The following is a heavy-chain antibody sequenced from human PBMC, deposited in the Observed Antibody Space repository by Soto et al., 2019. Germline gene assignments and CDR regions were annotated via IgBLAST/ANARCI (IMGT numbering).Heavy chain of an antibody. CDR2: INPSGGST. J-gene: IGHJ4*02. Sequence: QVQLVQSGAEVKKPGASVKVSCKASGYTFTSYYMHWVRQAPGQGLEWMGIINPSGGSTSYAQKFQGRVTMTRDTSTRTVYMELSSLISEDTAVYYSASSSCRVFDYWGQGTLVTVSS. CDR3: ASSSCRVFDY. CDR1: GYTFTSYY. D-gene: IGHD2-2*01. V-gene: IGHV1-46*03.